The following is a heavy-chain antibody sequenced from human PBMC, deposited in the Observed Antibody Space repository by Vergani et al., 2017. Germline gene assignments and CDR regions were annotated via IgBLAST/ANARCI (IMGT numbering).Heavy chain of an antibody. Sequence: EVQLLESGGGLVQPGGSLRLSCAASGFTFSSYSMNWVRQAPGKGLEWVGRTRNKANSYTTEYAASVKGRFTISRDDSKNSLYLQMNSLKTEDTAVYYCARVVSGSNDYWGQGTLVTVSS. CDR2: TRNKANSYTT. CDR1: GFTFSSYS. D-gene: IGHD3-3*01. J-gene: IGHJ4*02. CDR3: ARVVSGSNDY. V-gene: IGHV3-72*01.